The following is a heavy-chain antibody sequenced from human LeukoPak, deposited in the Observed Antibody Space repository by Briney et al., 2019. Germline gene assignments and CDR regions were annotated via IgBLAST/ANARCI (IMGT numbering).Heavy chain of an antibody. V-gene: IGHV1-8*02. Sequence: VASVKVSCKVTTYTFTSYDINWVRQAPGQGLEWMGWMNPNSGNTGYAQKFQGRVTMTRNTSISTAYMELSSLRSDDTAVYYCARGKVGATINWLDPWGQGTLVTVSS. D-gene: IGHD1-26*01. CDR2: MNPNSGNT. CDR3: ARGKVGATINWLDP. J-gene: IGHJ5*02. CDR1: TYTFTSYD.